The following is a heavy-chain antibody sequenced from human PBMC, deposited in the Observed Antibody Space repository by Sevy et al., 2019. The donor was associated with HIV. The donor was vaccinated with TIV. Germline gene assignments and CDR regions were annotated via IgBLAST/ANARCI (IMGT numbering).Heavy chain of an antibody. V-gene: IGHV4-39*01. CDR1: GGSISSSSYF. Sequence: SETLSLTCTVSGGSISSSSYFWGWIRQPPGKGLEWIGSVYSTGSTSYNPSLRSRVTVSADTSTNQFSLRLTSVIATDTAVYYCATPRDSGWYEGTGGYFDLWGRGTLVTVSS. CDR3: ATPRDSGWYEGTGGYFDL. CDR2: VYSTGST. D-gene: IGHD6-19*01. J-gene: IGHJ2*01.